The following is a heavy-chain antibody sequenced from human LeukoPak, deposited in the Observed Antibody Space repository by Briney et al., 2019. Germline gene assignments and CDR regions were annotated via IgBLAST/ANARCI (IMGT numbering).Heavy chain of an antibody. CDR3: ARHIIAARRYYYYGMDV. Sequence: PSETLSLTCTVSGGSINNYYWSWVRQPPGAGLEWLAYIYYTGSTNYNPSLKTRLTISVDTSKNQFSLRLNSVTAADTAVYYCARHIIAARRYYYYGMDVWGQGTTVTVSS. V-gene: IGHV4-59*08. CDR1: GGSINNYY. CDR2: IYYTGST. D-gene: IGHD6-6*01. J-gene: IGHJ6*02.